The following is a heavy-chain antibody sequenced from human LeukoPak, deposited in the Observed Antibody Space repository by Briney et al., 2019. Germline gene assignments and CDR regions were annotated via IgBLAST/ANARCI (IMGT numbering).Heavy chain of an antibody. CDR1: GGSISSSSYY. J-gene: IGHJ4*02. Sequence: SETLSLTCTVSGGSISSSSYYWGWIRQPPGKGLEWIGSIYYSGSTYYNPSLKSRVTISADTSKNQFSLKLSSVTAADTAVYYCARHATLPLLDYWGQGTLVTVSS. V-gene: IGHV4-39*01. CDR2: IYYSGST. CDR3: ARHATLPLLDY.